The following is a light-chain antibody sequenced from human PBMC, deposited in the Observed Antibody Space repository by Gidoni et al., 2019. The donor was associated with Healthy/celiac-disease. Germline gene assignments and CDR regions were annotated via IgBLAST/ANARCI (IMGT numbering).Light chain of an antibody. CDR2: DAS. V-gene: IGKV3-11*01. CDR1: QSISRY. Sequence: EIVLTQSPATLSLSPGERATLSCRASQSISRYLAWYQQKPGQAPRLLIYDASNRATGIPPRFSGSGSGTDFTLTISSLEPEDFAFYYCQQRDNWPYTFXQXTKLEIK. CDR3: QQRDNWPYT. J-gene: IGKJ2*01.